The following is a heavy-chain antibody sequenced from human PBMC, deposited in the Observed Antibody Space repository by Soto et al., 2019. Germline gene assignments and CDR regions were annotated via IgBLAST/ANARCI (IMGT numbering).Heavy chain of an antibody. J-gene: IGHJ4*02. CDR1: GYTFTSYA. D-gene: IGHD6-19*01. V-gene: IGHV1-3*01. CDR2: INAGNGNT. CDR3: ARDGPYSSGWYNY. Sequence: ASVKVSCKASGYTFTSYAMHWVRQAPGQRLEWMGWINAGNGNTKYSQKFQGRVTITRDTSASTAYMELSSLRSGDTAVYYCARDGPYSSGWYNYWGQGTLVTVSS.